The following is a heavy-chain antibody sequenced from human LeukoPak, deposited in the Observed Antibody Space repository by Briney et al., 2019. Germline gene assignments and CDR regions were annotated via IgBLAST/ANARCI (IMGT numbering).Heavy chain of an antibody. V-gene: IGHV3-7*01. J-gene: IGHJ4*02. CDR3: ARVSRITIHSDY. Sequence: GGSLRLSCAASGFTFSTYWMSWVRQAPGKGLEWVANIKQDGSEKYYVDSVKGRFTISRDNSKNTLYLQMNSLRAEDTAVYYCARVSRITIHSDYWGQGTLVTVSS. CDR2: IKQDGSEK. CDR1: GFTFSTYW. D-gene: IGHD3-10*01.